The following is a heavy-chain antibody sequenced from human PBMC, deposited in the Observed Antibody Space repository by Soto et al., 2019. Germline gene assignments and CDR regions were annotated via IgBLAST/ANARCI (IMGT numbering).Heavy chain of an antibody. CDR2: ISGSDGST. CDR1: GFTFSNYA. CDR3: AKERSSGYYFFDY. V-gene: IGHV3-23*01. J-gene: IGHJ4*02. Sequence: SLRLSCAASGFTFSNYAMSWVRQAPGEGLEWVSTISGSDGSTYYADSVKGRFTISRDISKNTLYLQMNSLRAEDTAIYYCAKERSSGYYFFDYWGQGTLVTVSS. D-gene: IGHD5-12*01.